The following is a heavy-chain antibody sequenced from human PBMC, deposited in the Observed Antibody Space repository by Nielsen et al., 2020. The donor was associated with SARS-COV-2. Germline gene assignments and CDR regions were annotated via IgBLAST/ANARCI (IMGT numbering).Heavy chain of an antibody. CDR3: AKASGIQEPRYFDL. J-gene: IGHJ2*01. CDR1: GFTFSSYG. V-gene: IGHV3-30*18. Sequence: GESLKISCAASGFTFSSYGMHWVRQAPGKGLEWVAVISYDGSNKYYADSVKGRFTISRDNSKNTLYLQMNSLRAEDTAVYYCAKASGIQEPRYFDLWGRGTLVTVSS. D-gene: IGHD5-18*01. CDR2: ISYDGSNK.